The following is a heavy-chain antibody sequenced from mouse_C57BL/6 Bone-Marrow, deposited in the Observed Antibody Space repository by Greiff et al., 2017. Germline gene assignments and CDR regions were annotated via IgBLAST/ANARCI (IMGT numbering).Heavy chain of an antibody. D-gene: IGHD1-1*01. CDR2: IYPRCGNT. CDR3: ARRYGSSYDY. V-gene: IGHV1-81*01. J-gene: IGHJ2*01. CDR1: GYTFTSYG. Sequence: QVQLKQSGAELARPGASVKLSCKASGYTFTSYGISWVKQRTGQGLEWIGEIYPRCGNTYYNEKFKGKATLTADKSSSTAYMELRSLTSEDSAVYFCARRYGSSYDYWGQGTTLTVSS.